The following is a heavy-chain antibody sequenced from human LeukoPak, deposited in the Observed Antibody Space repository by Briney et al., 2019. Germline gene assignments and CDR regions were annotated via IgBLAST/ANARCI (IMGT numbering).Heavy chain of an antibody. Sequence: GGSLRLSCAASGFTFSSYSMNWVRQAPGKGLEWVSSISSSSSYIYYADSVKGRFTISRDNAKNSLYLQMNSLRAEDTAVYYCAREPSNTIFGVVINDHYYYYMDVWGKGTTVTVSS. D-gene: IGHD3-3*01. CDR1: GFTFSSYS. CDR2: ISSSSSYI. V-gene: IGHV3-21*01. CDR3: AREPSNTIFGVVINDHYYYYMDV. J-gene: IGHJ6*03.